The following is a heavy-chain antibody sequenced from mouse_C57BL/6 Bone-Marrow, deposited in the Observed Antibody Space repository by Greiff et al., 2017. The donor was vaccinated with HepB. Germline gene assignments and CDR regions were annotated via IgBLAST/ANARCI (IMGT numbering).Heavy chain of an antibody. CDR1: GFNIKDDY. V-gene: IGHV14-4*01. D-gene: IGHD2-3*01. CDR2: IDPENGDT. CDR3: TTDGYHRAY. Sequence: VQLKQSGAELVRPGASVKLSCTASGFNIKDDYMHWVKQRPEQGLEWIGWIDPENGDTEYASKFQGKATITADTSSNTAYLQLSSLTSEDTAVYYCTTDGYHRAYWGQGTLVTVSA. J-gene: IGHJ3*01.